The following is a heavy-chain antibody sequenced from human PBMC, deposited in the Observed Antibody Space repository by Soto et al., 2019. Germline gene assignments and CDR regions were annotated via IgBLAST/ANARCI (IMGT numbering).Heavy chain of an antibody. V-gene: IGHV4-30-4*01. D-gene: IGHD3-22*01. CDR3: ARMIVVVIESVFWFDP. J-gene: IGHJ5*02. CDR1: GGSISSGDYY. CDR2: IYYSGST. Sequence: SETLSLTCTVSGGSISSGDYYWSWIRQPPGKGLEWIGYIYYSGSTYYNPSLKSRVTISVDTSKNQFSLKLSSVTAADTAVYYCARMIVVVIESVFWFDPWGQGTLVTVSS.